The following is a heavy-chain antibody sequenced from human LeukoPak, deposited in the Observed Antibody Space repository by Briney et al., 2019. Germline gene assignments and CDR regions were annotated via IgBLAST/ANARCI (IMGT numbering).Heavy chain of an antibody. CDR3: ARVANAYSYGYFLY. J-gene: IGHJ4*02. V-gene: IGHV3-74*01. CDR2: INGDGSST. Sequence: PGGSLRLSRAASGFTFSSDWMHWVRQAPGKGLVCVSYINGDGSSTNYADSVKGRFTISRDNAKNTLYLQMNSLRAEDTAVYYCARVANAYSYGYFLYWGQGALVTVSS. D-gene: IGHD5-18*01. CDR1: GFTFSSDW.